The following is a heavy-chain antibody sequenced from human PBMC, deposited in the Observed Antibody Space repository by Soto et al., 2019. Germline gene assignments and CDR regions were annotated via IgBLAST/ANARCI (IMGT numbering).Heavy chain of an antibody. Sequence: QVQLQESGPGLVKPLETLSLTCTVPGGSITSYYWSWVRQPPGKGLEWIGYIYYNGNINYNPSLTSRLTISLATSKNQSSLRLSSVTAADTAVYYCATGRVYFGSEYWGQGTLVTVSS. V-gene: IGHV4-59*01. CDR2: IYYNGNI. J-gene: IGHJ4*02. CDR1: GGSITSYY. CDR3: ATGRVYFGSEY. D-gene: IGHD3-10*01.